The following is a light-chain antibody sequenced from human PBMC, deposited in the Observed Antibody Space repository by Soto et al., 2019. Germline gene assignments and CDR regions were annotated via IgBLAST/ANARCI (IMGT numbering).Light chain of an antibody. J-gene: IGLJ2*01. CDR2: ANS. Sequence: QSVLTQPPSVSGAPGQRVTISCTGSSSNIGAGYDVHWYQQLPGTAPKLLIYANSNRPSGVPDRFSGSKSGTSASLAITGLQAEDEADYYCQSYDSSLSVVFGGRTKLTVL. V-gene: IGLV1-40*01. CDR3: QSYDSSLSVV. CDR1: SSNIGAGYD.